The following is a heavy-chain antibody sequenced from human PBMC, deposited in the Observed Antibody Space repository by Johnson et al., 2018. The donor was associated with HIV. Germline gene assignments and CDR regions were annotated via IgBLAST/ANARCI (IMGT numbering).Heavy chain of an antibody. CDR3: AREIIFRGALDI. CDR2: IKPDGSEK. D-gene: IGHD3-10*01. V-gene: IGHV3-7*01. J-gene: IGHJ3*02. CDR1: GFTFRSYW. Sequence: VQLVESGGGLVQPGGSLRLSCAVSGFTFRSYWMTWVRQAPGKGLEWVTNIKPDGSEKYYVDSVNGRFTISRDNANNSLYLQMNSLRAEDTAVYYCAREIIFRGALDIWGQGTMVTVSS.